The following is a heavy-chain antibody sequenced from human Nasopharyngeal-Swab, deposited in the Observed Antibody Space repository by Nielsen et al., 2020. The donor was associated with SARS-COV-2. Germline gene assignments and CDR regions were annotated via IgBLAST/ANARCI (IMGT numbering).Heavy chain of an antibody. D-gene: IGHD3-10*01. Sequence: VRQMPGKGLEWVAVIWYDGSNKYYADSVKGRFTISRDNSKNTLYLQMNSLRAEDTAVYYCARDPKYYYGSGSLTDYYYYYMGVWGKGTTVTVSS. CDR3: ARDPKYYYGSGSLTDYYYYYMGV. CDR2: IWYDGSNK. J-gene: IGHJ6*03. V-gene: IGHV3-33*01.